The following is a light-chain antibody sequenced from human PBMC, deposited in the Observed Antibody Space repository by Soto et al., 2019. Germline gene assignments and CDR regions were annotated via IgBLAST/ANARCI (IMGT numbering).Light chain of an antibody. CDR1: QSASSY. CDR2: DAS. CDR3: QQHTNWPLT. V-gene: IGKV3-11*01. Sequence: EIVLTQSPDTLSLSPGERATLSCRASQSASSYLAWYQHKPGQSPRLLIYDASNRAAGIPARFSGSGSGTDFTLTISSLEPEDFAVYYCQQHTNWPLTFGGGTKVEIK. J-gene: IGKJ4*01.